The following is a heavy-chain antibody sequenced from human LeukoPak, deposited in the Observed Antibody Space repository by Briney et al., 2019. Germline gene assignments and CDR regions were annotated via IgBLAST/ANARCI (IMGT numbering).Heavy chain of an antibody. V-gene: IGHV1-18*01. Sequence: ASVKVSCKASGYTFTSYDINWVRQAPGQGLEWMGWISAYNGNTNYAQKLQGRVTMTTDTSTSTAYMELRSLKSDDTAVYYCARSDCSGGSCYDLDYWGQGTLVTVSS. J-gene: IGHJ4*02. D-gene: IGHD2-15*01. CDR2: ISAYNGNT. CDR1: GYTFTSYD. CDR3: ARSDCSGGSCYDLDY.